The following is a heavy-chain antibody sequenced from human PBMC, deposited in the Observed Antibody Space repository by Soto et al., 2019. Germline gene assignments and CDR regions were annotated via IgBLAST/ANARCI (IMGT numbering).Heavy chain of an antibody. D-gene: IGHD3-22*01. J-gene: IGHJ6*02. CDR3: AGHSSGVPGYYYGMDV. V-gene: IGHV1-69*12. CDR1: GGTFSSYA. CDR2: IIPIFDTA. Sequence: QVQLVQSGAEVKKPGSSVKVSCKASGGTFSSYAISWVRQAPGQGLEWMGGIIPIFDTADYAQKFQGRGTITADESTNTAYMELSSRRSEDTAVYYCAGHSSGVPGYYYGMDVWGQGTTVTVSS.